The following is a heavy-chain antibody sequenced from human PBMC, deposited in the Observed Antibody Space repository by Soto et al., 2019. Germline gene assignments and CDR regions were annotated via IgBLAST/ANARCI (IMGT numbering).Heavy chain of an antibody. J-gene: IGHJ3*02. CDR1: GVSITDFY. V-gene: IGHV4-4*07. CDR2: VYSGGSS. Sequence: QVQLQESGPGLVKPSETLSLTCTVSGVSITDFYWSWIRQPAGKGLEWIGRVYSGGSSTYNPSLKSRVTMSVDTSKNHFSLNLTSVTAADTAVYYCAVGDPPIWGQGTSVIVSS. CDR3: AVGDPPI.